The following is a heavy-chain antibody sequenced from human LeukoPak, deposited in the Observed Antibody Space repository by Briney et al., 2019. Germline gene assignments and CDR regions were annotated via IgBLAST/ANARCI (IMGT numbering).Heavy chain of an antibody. CDR1: GFTFSNYG. V-gene: IGHV3-30*02. D-gene: IGHD6-19*01. J-gene: IGHJ3*02. CDR2: IWFDGIRK. Sequence: PGGSLRLSCAASGFTFSNYGMHWVRQVPGKGLEWVAAIWFDGIRKYYADSVKGRLTISRDNSKNTLYLQMNSLRAEDTAVYYCAKDSGIAVAGTLRAFDIWGQGTMVTVSS. CDR3: AKDSGIAVAGTLRAFDI.